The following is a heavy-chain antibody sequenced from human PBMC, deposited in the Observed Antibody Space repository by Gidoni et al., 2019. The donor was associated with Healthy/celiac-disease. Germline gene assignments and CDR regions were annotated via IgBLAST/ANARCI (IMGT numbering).Heavy chain of an antibody. V-gene: IGHV3-66*01. Sequence: EVQLVESGGGLVQPGGSLRLSCAASGFTVISNYMSWVGQAPGKGLEWVSVIYSGGSTYYADSVKGRFTISRDNSKNTLYLQMNSLRAEDTAVYYCARASSRDGYNLDPEVFDYWGQGTLVTVSS. CDR1: GFTVISNY. CDR3: ARASSRDGYNLDPEVFDY. J-gene: IGHJ4*02. CDR2: IYSGGST. D-gene: IGHD5-12*01.